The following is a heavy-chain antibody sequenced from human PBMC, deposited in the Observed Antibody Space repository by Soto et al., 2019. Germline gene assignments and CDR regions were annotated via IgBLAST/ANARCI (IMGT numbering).Heavy chain of an antibody. CDR3: ARVVLGYCSSTSCYNPYYYGMDV. CDR1: GGTFSSYA. V-gene: IGHV1-69*13. D-gene: IGHD2-2*02. Sequence: SVKVSCKASGGTFSSYAISWVRQAPGQGLEWMGGIIPIFGTANYAQKFQGRVTITADESTSTAYMELSSLRSEDTAVYYCARVVLGYCSSTSCYNPYYYGMDVWGQGTTVTVSS. J-gene: IGHJ6*02. CDR2: IIPIFGTA.